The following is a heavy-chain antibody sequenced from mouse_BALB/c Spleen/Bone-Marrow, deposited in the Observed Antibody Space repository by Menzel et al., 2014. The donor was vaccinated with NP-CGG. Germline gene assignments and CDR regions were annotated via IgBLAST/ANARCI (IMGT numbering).Heavy chain of an antibody. CDR3: ARRGTTAKDYAMDY. J-gene: IGHJ4*01. CDR1: GYTFTRYW. D-gene: IGHD1-2*01. CDR2: IDPSDSYT. V-gene: IGHV1S126*01. Sequence: QVQLKQSGAELAKPGASVKISCKASGYTFTRYWMNWVKQRPGQGLEWIGEIDPSDSYTNNNQKFKDKATLTVDKSSSTAYMQLSSLTSEDSAVYYCARRGTTAKDYAMDYWGQGTSVTVSS.